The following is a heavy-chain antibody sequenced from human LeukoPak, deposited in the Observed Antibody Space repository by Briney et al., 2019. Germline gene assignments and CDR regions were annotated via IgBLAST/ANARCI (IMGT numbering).Heavy chain of an antibody. CDR2: ISSSGATI. CDR1: GFSFSVYE. J-gene: IGHJ4*02. V-gene: IGHV3-48*03. CDR3: ATLTVATSFDY. Sequence: GGSLRLSCAASGFSFSVYEMHWVRQAPGKGLDWISDISSSGATIYYADSVKGLFTYSRDNAKNSLYLQMNSLRAEDTAVYYCATLTVATSFDYWGQGTLVTVSS. D-gene: IGHD5-12*01.